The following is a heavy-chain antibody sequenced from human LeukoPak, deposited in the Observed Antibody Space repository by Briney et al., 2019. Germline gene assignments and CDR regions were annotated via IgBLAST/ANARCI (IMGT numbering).Heavy chain of an antibody. V-gene: IGHV3-21*04. Sequence: GGSLRLSCAASGFTFSSYSMNWVRQAPGKGLEWVSSISSSSSYIYYADPVKGRFTISRDNAKNSLYLQMNSLRAEDTAVYYCAKDPGCSSTSCYKDGAFDIWGQGTMVTVSS. J-gene: IGHJ3*02. CDR2: ISSSSSYI. CDR3: AKDPGCSSTSCYKDGAFDI. CDR1: GFTFSSYS. D-gene: IGHD2-2*02.